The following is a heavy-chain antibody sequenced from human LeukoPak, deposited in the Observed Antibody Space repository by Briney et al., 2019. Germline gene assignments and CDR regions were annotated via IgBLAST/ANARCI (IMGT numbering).Heavy chain of an antibody. D-gene: IGHD5-18*01. CDR1: GFTFSSYW. CDR3: ARGKGHSYGYVSLLDY. J-gene: IGHJ4*02. Sequence: GGSLRLSCAASGFTFSSYWMHWVRQSPGKGLVWVSRINIDGSTTNYADSVKGRLTISRDNAKNTLYLQINSLTVEDTAVYYCARGKGHSYGYVSLLDYWGQGTLVTVCS. V-gene: IGHV3-74*01. CDR2: INIDGSTT.